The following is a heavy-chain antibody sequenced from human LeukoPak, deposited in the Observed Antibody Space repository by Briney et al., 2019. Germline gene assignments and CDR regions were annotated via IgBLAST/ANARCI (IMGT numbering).Heavy chain of an antibody. CDR2: INPNSGGT. CDR1: GYTFTGYC. CDR3: ARDLIAVAKGDY. V-gene: IGHV1-2*06. D-gene: IGHD6-19*01. J-gene: IGHJ4*02. Sequence: ASVKVSCKASGYTFTGYCMHWVRQAPGQGLEWMGRINPNSGGTNYAQKFQGRVTMTRDTSISTAYMELSRLRSDDTAVYYCARDLIAVAKGDYWGQGTLVTVSS.